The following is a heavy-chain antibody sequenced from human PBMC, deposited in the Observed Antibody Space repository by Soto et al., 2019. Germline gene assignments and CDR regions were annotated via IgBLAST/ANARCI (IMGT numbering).Heavy chain of an antibody. CDR3: AKEITIQRGFDY. CDR2: ISYDGSNK. V-gene: IGHV3-30*18. J-gene: IGHJ4*02. D-gene: IGHD3-10*01. CDR1: GFTFSSYG. Sequence: GGSLRLSCAASGFTFSSYGMQWVRKAPLKGLEWVAVISYDGSNKYYSDSLRGRFTISRDNSKNTLYLQMNSLRAEDTAVYYCAKEITIQRGFDYWGQGTLVTVSS.